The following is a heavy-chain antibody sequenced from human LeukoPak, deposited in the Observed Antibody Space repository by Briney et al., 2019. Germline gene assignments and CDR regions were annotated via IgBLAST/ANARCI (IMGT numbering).Heavy chain of an antibody. CDR1: GYTFYSYD. CDR3: EKGGGFVRGRQCDFRLDG. Sequence: GGSLRLSCVASGYTFYSYDIHWVRQTPGKGLEWVAIISYDESSKYYAHNLRGRVTISRDTPTDTLYLQMESLRTEDTAVYYCEKGGGFVRGRQCDFRLDGWGRGTTASVS. CDR2: ISYDESSK. J-gene: IGHJ6*02. V-gene: IGHV3-30*18. D-gene: IGHD3-10*01.